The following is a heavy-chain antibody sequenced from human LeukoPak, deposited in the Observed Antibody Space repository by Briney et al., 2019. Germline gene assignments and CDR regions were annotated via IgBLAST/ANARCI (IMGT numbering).Heavy chain of an antibody. D-gene: IGHD6-6*01. V-gene: IGHV3-74*01. Sequence: GGSLRLSCIASGFSFSGHWMHWARQLPGKGLVRVSRISPTGSTTSYADSVKGRFTVSRDNAKNTLYLQVNNLRAEDTAVYYCARGPNSNWSGLDFWGQGTLLTVSS. J-gene: IGHJ4*02. CDR3: ARGPNSNWSGLDF. CDR2: ISPTGSTT. CDR1: GFSFSGHW.